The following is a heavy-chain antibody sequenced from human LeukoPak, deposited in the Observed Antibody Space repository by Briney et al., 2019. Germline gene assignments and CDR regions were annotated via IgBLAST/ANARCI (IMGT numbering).Heavy chain of an antibody. CDR3: AGPSKQLTS. V-gene: IGHV4-59*08. D-gene: IGHD5-24*01. CDR1: GGSISNYY. J-gene: IGHJ5*02. Sequence: SETLSLTCTVSGGSISNYYWSWIRQPPGRRPEWIGYYYNSGDTHYNPSLKSRVTISVDASKNQFSLKLSSVTAADTAVYYCAGPSKQLTSWGQGTLVTVSS. CDR2: YYNSGDT.